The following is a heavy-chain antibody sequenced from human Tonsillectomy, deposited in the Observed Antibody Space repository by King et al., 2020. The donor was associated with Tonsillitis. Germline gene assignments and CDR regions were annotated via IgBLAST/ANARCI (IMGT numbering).Heavy chain of an antibody. CDR1: GYSFTNYR. J-gene: IGHJ5*02. CDR3: ARHGREIYGFNWFDP. D-gene: IGHD3-10*01. CDR2: IYPDDSDT. Sequence: QLVQSGAEVEKPGESLKISCKGSGYSFTNYRIGWVRQMPGKGLEWMGIIYPDDSDTRYSQSFQGQVTISADKSINTAYLQWSSLKASDTAIYYCARHGREIYGFNWFDPWGQGTLVTVSS. V-gene: IGHV5-51*01.